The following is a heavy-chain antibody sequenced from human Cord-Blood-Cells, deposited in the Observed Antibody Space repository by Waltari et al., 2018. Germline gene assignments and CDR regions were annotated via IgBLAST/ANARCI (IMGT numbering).Heavy chain of an antibody. CDR3: ARHDGGQYYFDY. CDR1: GYRFTSYR. J-gene: IGHJ4*02. D-gene: IGHD3-10*01. Sequence: EVQLVQSGAEVKKHGESLKISCKGFGYRFTSYRKGRVRQMPGKGLEWMGIIYPGDSYTRYSPSFQGQVTISADKSISTAYLQWSSLKASDTAMYYCARHDGGQYYFDYWGQGTLVTVSS. CDR2: IYPGDSYT. V-gene: IGHV5-51*01.